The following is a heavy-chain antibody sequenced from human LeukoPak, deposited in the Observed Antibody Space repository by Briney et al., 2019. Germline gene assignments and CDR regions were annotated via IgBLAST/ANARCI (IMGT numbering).Heavy chain of an antibody. CDR1: GYSFTSYW. Sequence: GESLKISCKGSGYSFTSYWIGWVRQMPGKGLEWMGIIYPGDSDTRYSPSLEGQVTISADKSISTAYLQWSSLKASDTAMYYCARHVGYEYSNYDYWGQGTLVTVSS. CDR3: ARHVGYEYSNYDY. V-gene: IGHV5-51*01. CDR2: IYPGDSDT. D-gene: IGHD4-11*01. J-gene: IGHJ4*02.